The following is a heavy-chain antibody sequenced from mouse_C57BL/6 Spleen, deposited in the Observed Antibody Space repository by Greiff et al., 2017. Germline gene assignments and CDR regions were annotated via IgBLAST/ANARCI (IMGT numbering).Heavy chain of an antibody. CDR1: GYAFSSSW. Sequence: QVQLQQSGPELVKPGASVKISCKASGYAFSSSWMNWVKQRPGKGLEWIGRIYPGDGDTNYNGKFKGKATLTADKSSSTAYMQLSSLTSEDSAVYFCAREFIFDYWGQGTTLTVSS. J-gene: IGHJ2*01. V-gene: IGHV1-82*01. CDR2: IYPGDGDT. D-gene: IGHD1-1*01. CDR3: AREFIFDY.